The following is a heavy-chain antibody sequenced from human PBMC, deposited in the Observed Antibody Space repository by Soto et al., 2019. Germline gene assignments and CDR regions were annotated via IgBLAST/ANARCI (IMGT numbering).Heavy chain of an antibody. J-gene: IGHJ6*02. V-gene: IGHV1-69*01. Sequence: QVQLVQSGAEVKKPGSSVKVSCKASGGTFSSYAISWVRQAPGQGLEWMGGIIPIFGTANYAQKFQGRVTITADESTSTAYVELSSLRAEDTAVYYCARGSSSGGYYYYDGMDVWGQGTTVTVSS. D-gene: IGHD6-6*01. CDR3: ARGSSSGGYYYYDGMDV. CDR2: IIPIFGTA. CDR1: GGTFSSYA.